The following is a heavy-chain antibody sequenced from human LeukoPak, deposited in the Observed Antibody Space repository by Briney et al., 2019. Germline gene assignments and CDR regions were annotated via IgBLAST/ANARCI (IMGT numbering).Heavy chain of an antibody. CDR2: ICGIGDIT. Sequence: GGSLRLSSVASGITFTSYSRNWVRQAPGKGLEWVSAICGIGDITYYAESVKGRFNISRENSKNTLYLQMNSLRAEDTAVYYCAKDSLNWFGESISWGQGTLVTVSS. CDR3: AKDSLNWFGESIS. V-gene: IGHV3-23*01. J-gene: IGHJ4*02. CDR1: GITFTSYS. D-gene: IGHD3-10*01.